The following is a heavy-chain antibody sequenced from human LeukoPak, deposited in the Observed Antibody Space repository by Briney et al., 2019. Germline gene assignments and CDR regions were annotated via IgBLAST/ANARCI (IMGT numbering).Heavy chain of an antibody. CDR2: IYSGGST. V-gene: IGHV3-53*01. Sequence: PGGSLRLSCAASGFTVSSNYMSWVRQAPGKGLEWVSVIYSGGSTYYADSVEGRFIISRDNSKNTLYLQMNSLRAEDTAVYYCARAGQYYFDYWGQGTLVTVSS. D-gene: IGHD4-11*01. CDR1: GFTVSSNY. CDR3: ARAGQYYFDY. J-gene: IGHJ4*02.